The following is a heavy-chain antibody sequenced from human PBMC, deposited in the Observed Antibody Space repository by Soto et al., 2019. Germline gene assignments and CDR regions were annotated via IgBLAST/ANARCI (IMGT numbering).Heavy chain of an antibody. CDR3: AGSGYSYGLFDY. CDR1: GFTFSSYA. D-gene: IGHD5-18*01. CDR2: ISYDGSNK. V-gene: IGHV3-30-3*01. Sequence: QVQLVESGGGVVQPGRFLRLSCAASGFTFSSYAMHWVRQAPGKGLEWVAVISYDGSNKYYADSVKGRFTISRDNSKNTLYLQMNSLRAEDTAVYYCAGSGYSYGLFDYWGQGTLVTVSS. J-gene: IGHJ4*02.